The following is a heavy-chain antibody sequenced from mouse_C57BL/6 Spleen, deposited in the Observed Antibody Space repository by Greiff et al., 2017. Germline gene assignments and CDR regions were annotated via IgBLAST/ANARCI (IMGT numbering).Heavy chain of an antibody. CDR1: GFTFSSDG. CDR3: ARQSGVYCDD. D-gene: IGHD1-3*01. Sequence: EVHLQQSGAELVKPGASVKLSCAASGFTFSSDGMPWVSQRPDQGLEWVGRIDPDDSYTYYPYKVKGRSTITADTANNTVYLQISSLKSEDTAVYYCARQSGVYCDDWGQGTTLTVAS. V-gene: IGHV5-6*01. J-gene: IGHJ2*01. CDR2: IDPDDSYT.